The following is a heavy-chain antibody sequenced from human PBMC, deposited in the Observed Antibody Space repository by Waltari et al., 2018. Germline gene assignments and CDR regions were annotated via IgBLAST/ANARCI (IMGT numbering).Heavy chain of an antibody. D-gene: IGHD4-17*01. CDR1: GYSISSGYY. Sequence: QVQLQESGPGLVKPSETLSLTCAVSGYSISSGYYWGWIRQPPGKGLEWIGSIYHSGSTYYNPSLKSRVTISVDTSKNQFSLKLSSVTAADTAVYYCAREGTTVTFDIWGQGTMVTVSS. CDR3: AREGTTVTFDI. J-gene: IGHJ3*02. V-gene: IGHV4-38-2*02. CDR2: IYHSGST.